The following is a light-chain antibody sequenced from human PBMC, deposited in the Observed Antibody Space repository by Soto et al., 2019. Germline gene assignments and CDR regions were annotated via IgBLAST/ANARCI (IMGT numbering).Light chain of an antibody. CDR3: ISYTSNDVRYV. V-gene: IGLV2-14*01. J-gene: IGLJ1*01. CDR1: NSDVGLYDF. Sequence: QSVLAQPASVSGTPGQSITISCTGSNSDVGLYDFVSWYQHHPGRAPKLIVSEVRHRPSGISNRFSGSKSGNTPSLTISGLQSEDEADYYCISYTSNDVRYVFGTGTKVTVL. CDR2: EVR.